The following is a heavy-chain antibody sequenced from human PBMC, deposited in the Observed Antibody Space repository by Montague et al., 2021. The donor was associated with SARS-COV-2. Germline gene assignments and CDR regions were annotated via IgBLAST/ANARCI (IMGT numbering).Heavy chain of an antibody. J-gene: IGHJ6*03. D-gene: IGHD3-10*01. CDR1: GTSFSGYY. V-gene: IGHV4-34*01. CDR2: INHGGST. Sequence: SETLSLTCVVHGTSFSGYYWNWIRQPPGKGLEWIGEINHGGSTKYSPSLKSRLTISADTSKNQFSLKLTSVAAADTAVYYCARLRDGVVPSPILGVGPYYSSSYMDVWKSGTTVTVSS. CDR3: ARLRDGVVPSPILGVGPYYSSSYMDV.